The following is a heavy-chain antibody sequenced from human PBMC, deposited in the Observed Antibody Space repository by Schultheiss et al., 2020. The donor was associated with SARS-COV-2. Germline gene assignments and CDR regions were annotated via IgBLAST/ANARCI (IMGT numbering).Heavy chain of an antibody. CDR1: GFTFSNAW. J-gene: IGHJ5*02. CDR2: ISGSGGST. V-gene: IGHV3-23*01. D-gene: IGHD4-11*01. Sequence: GGSLRLSCAASGFTFSNAWMSWVRQAPGKGLEWVSAISGSGGSTYYADSVKGRFTISRDNSKNSLYLQMNSLRAEDTALYYCAKDTVDQPNNWFDPWGQGTLVTVSS. CDR3: AKDTVDQPNNWFDP.